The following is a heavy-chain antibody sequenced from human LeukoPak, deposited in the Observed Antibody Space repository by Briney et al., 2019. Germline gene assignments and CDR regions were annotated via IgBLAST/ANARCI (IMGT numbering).Heavy chain of an antibody. CDR1: GFTFSTYS. D-gene: IGHD2-15*01. V-gene: IGHV3-48*01. CDR2: ISTSSITK. Sequence: GGSLRLSCAASGFTFSTYSMSWVRQAPGKGPEWLSYISTSSITKYYADSVKGRFTISRDDAKDSLSLQTNSLRADDTAVYYCAKEMGFCSGGSCYRWFDSWGQGTLVTVSS. CDR3: AKEMGFCSGGSCYRWFDS. J-gene: IGHJ5*01.